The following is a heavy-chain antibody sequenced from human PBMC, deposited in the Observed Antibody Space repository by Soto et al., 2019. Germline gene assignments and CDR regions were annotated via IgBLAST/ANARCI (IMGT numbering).Heavy chain of an antibody. CDR1: GGSISSGGYY. Sequence: PSETLSLTCTVSGGSISSGGYYWSWIRQHPGKGLEWIGYIYYSGSTYYNPSLKSRVTISVDTSKDQFSLKLSSVTAADTAVYYCARGALIAVAGPNARFDPWGQGTLVTVSS. CDR2: IYYSGST. J-gene: IGHJ5*02. CDR3: ARGALIAVAGPNARFDP. D-gene: IGHD6-19*01. V-gene: IGHV4-31*03.